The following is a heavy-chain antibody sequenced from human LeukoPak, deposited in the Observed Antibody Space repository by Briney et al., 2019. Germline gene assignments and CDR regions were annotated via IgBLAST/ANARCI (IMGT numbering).Heavy chain of an antibody. V-gene: IGHV3-30*03. D-gene: IGHD3-3*01. Sequence: GGSLRLSCVASGFIVSSNYMSWVRQAPGKGLEWVAIISNDGSRKYYAHSVEGRFTISRDNSKNTLYLQMDSLRAEDTAVYYCARDRAWNYFDYWGQGTLVTVSS. CDR1: GFIVSSNY. CDR3: ARDRAWNYFDY. CDR2: ISNDGSRK. J-gene: IGHJ4*02.